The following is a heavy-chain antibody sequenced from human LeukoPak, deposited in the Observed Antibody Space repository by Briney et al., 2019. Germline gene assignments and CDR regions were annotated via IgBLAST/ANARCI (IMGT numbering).Heavy chain of an antibody. D-gene: IGHD3-9*01. CDR3: ARAYFGSGFDS. Sequence: RPGGSLRLSCTASPFTFSGYWMHWVRQVPGKGLVWVSRINSDGYSITYADSVKGRFTISRDNAKNTLYLQMNSLIVEDTAVYFCARAYFGSGFDSWGQGTLVTVSS. CDR2: INSDGYSI. J-gene: IGHJ5*01. CDR1: PFTFSGYW. V-gene: IGHV3-74*03.